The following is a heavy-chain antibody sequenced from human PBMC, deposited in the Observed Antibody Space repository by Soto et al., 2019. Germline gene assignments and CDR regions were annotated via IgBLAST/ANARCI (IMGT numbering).Heavy chain of an antibody. CDR1: GGSISSYY. V-gene: IGHV3-7*01. D-gene: IGHD3-10*01. J-gene: IGHJ6*03. Sequence: ETLSLTCTVSGGSISSYYWSWIRQPPGKGLEWVANIKQDGSEKNYVDSVKGRFTISRENAKNSLYLHMDSLRIEDTAVYYYVNSAARYIASGSDMPYYMDVWGKGTTVTVSS. CDR3: VNSAARYIASGSDMPYYMDV. CDR2: IKQDGSEK.